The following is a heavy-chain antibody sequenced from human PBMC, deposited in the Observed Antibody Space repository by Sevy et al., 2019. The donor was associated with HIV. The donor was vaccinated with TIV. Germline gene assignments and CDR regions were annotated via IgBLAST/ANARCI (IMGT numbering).Heavy chain of an antibody. D-gene: IGHD2-2*01. CDR2: IRFDGTIQ. V-gene: IGHV3-30*02. CDR1: GFTFSTYG. J-gene: IGHJ6*02. Sequence: GGPLRLSCAASGFTFSTYGMHWVRQAPGKGLEWVAFIRFDGTIQYYTDSVKGRLTISRDNSKNTLYLQMNSLRAEEAAVYFCAKVLHIVVVPAAIDYYYGMDVWGQGTTVTVSS. CDR3: AKVLHIVVVPAAIDYYYGMDV.